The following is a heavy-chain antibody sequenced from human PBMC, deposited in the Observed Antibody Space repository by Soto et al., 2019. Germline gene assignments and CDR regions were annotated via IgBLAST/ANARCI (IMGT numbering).Heavy chain of an antibody. CDR2: LSGSGGTT. V-gene: IGHV3-23*01. CDR1: GFTFSNYA. CDR3: AKGREVVPAAMLDS. Sequence: EVQLLESGGGLVQPGGSLRLSCAASGFTFSNYAMSWVRQAPGKGLEWVSALSGSGGTTFYADSVKGRFTISRDNSKNTLYLQMNSLRAEDTAVYYCAKGREVVPAAMLDSWGQGTLVTVSS. D-gene: IGHD2-2*01. J-gene: IGHJ5*01.